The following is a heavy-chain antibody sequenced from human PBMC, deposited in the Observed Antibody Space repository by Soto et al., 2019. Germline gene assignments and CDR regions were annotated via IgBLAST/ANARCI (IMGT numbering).Heavy chain of an antibody. J-gene: IGHJ6*02. V-gene: IGHV3-23*01. CDR3: AKAYYGDYSFYYYAIDV. Sequence: PGGSLRLSCAASGFTFSSYGMSWGRQGPGKGLEGGSGISGSGVSTYYADSVKGRFTISRDGSKNPLYLQMNSLRAEDTAVYYCAKAYYGDYSFYYYAIDVWGQGTTVTVSS. CDR1: GFTFSSYG. D-gene: IGHD4-17*01. CDR2: ISGSGVST.